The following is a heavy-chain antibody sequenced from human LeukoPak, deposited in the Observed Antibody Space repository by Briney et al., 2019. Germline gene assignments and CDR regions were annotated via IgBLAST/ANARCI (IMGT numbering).Heavy chain of an antibody. CDR3: TRDLRFLEWPLHYMDV. Sequence: GGSLRLPCTASGFTFGDYAMSWVRQAPGKGLEWVGFIRSKAYGGTTEYAASVKGRFTISRDDSKSIAYLQMNSLKTEDTAVYYCTRDLRFLEWPLHYMDVWGKGTTVTVSS. CDR1: GFTFGDYA. V-gene: IGHV3-49*04. D-gene: IGHD3-3*01. CDR2: IRSKAYGGTT. J-gene: IGHJ6*03.